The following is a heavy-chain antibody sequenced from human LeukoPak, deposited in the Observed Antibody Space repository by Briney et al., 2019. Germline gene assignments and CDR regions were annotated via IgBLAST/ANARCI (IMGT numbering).Heavy chain of an antibody. CDR1: GFTFDDYT. J-gene: IGHJ3*02. CDR3: AKGLGASAEEAFDI. V-gene: IGHV3-9*01. CDR2: ISWNGGSI. Sequence: PGGFLRPSCAASGFTFDDYTMHWVRQAPGKGLGWVSGISWNGGSIGYADSVKGRFTISRDNAKNSLYLQMNSLRAEDTAWYYCAKGLGASAEEAFDIWGQGTMVTVSS. D-gene: IGHD3-10*01.